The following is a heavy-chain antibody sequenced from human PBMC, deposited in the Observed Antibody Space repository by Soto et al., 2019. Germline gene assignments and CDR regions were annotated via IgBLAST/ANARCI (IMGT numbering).Heavy chain of an antibody. CDR3: ARWVVRSSSSGHYYYYGMDV. CDR1: GGTFSSYA. V-gene: IGHV1-69*06. Sequence: SVKVSCKASGGTFSSYAISWVRQAPGQGLEWMGGIIPIFGTANYAQEFQGRVTITADKSTSTAYMELSSLRSEDTAVYYCARWVVRSSSSGHYYYYGMDVWGQGTTVTVSS. CDR2: IIPIFGTA. D-gene: IGHD6-6*01. J-gene: IGHJ6*02.